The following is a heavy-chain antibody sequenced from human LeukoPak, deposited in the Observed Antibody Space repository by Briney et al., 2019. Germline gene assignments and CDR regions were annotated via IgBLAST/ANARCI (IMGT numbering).Heavy chain of an antibody. CDR3: SPIFYAPDY. Sequence: GGSLRLSCAASGFAFSNSWMHWVRQAPGRGLVWVSRINDDGTGTSYADSVKGRFTISRDNAKSTLYLQMNSLRVEDTAVYYCSPIFYAPDYWGQGTQVTVSS. CDR2: INDDGTGT. V-gene: IGHV3-74*01. D-gene: IGHD5/OR15-5a*01. J-gene: IGHJ4*02. CDR1: GFAFSNSW.